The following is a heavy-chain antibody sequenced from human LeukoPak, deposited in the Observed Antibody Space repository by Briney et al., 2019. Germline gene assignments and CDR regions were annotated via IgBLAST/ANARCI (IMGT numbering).Heavy chain of an antibody. Sequence: ASVKVSCKAPGGTFSSYAISWVRQAPGQGLEWMGGIIPIFGTANYAQKFQGRVTITADESTSTAYMELSSLRSEDTAVYYCARPRKSSSIEAFDIWGQGTMVTVSS. V-gene: IGHV1-69*01. D-gene: IGHD2-2*01. CDR2: IIPIFGTA. CDR1: GGTFSSYA. CDR3: ARPRKSSSIEAFDI. J-gene: IGHJ3*02.